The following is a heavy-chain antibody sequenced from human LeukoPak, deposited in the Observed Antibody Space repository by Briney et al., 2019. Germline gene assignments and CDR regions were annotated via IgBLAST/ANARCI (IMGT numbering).Heavy chain of an antibody. J-gene: IGHJ6*02. V-gene: IGHV3-23*01. Sequence: PGGSLRLSCAASGFTFSSYAMSWVRQAPGKGLEWVSGIYNSGDNTYHADSVKGRFTISRDNSKNTLYLQMNSLRAEDTAVYYCARDQDIVLMVYAIPVYYYYYGMDVWGQGTTVTVSS. D-gene: IGHD2-8*01. CDR1: GFTFSSYA. CDR3: ARDQDIVLMVYAIPVYYYYYGMDV. CDR2: IYNSGDNT.